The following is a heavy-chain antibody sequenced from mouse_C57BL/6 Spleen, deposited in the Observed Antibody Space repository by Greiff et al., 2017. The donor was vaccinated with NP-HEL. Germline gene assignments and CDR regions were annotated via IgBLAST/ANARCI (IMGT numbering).Heavy chain of an antibody. D-gene: IGHD2-1*01. Sequence: VQLKQSGPGLVKPSQSLSLTCSVTGYSITSGYYWNWIRQFPGNKLEWMGYISYDGSNNYNPSLKNRISITRDTSKNQFFLKLNSVTTEDTATYYCARGGIYYDYEAMDYWGQGTSVTVSS. J-gene: IGHJ4*01. CDR1: GYSITSGYY. CDR2: ISYDGSN. CDR3: ARGGIYYDYEAMDY. V-gene: IGHV3-6*01.